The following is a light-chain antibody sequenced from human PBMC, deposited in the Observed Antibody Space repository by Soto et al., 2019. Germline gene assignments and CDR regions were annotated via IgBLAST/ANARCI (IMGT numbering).Light chain of an antibody. CDR3: KQCANWPLT. J-gene: IGKJ4*01. CDR2: KVS. CDR1: QSLVYSDGNTS. Sequence: DGVMTQSPLSLPVTLGQPASISCRSSQSLVYSDGNTSVNWFQQRPGQSPRRLSYKVSNRDSGVQDRFSGSGSGNYFTLKISRVEAEDVGVYYCKQCANWPLTFGGGTKVEIK. V-gene: IGKV2-30*01.